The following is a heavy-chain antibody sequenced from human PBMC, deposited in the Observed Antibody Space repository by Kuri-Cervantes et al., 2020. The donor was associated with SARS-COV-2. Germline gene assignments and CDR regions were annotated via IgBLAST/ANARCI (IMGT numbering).Heavy chain of an antibody. V-gene: IGHV1-69*06. CDR1: GATIRNYA. CDR3: ARDYSGSYSFDY. J-gene: IGHJ4*02. CDR2: SIPMFGTA. Sequence: SVKVSCKASGATIRNYAITWVRQAPGQGLEWMGRSIPMFGTAQYAQKFQGRVTITADKSTSTAYMELSSLRSEDTAVYYCARDYSGSYSFDYWGQGTLVTVSS. D-gene: IGHD1-26*01.